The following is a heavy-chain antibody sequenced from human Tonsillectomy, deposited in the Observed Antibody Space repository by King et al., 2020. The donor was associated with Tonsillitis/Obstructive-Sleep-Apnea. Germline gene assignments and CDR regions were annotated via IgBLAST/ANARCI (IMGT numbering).Heavy chain of an antibody. CDR2: ISWNSGRI. D-gene: IGHD6-19*01. CDR3: AKDSGIAVAGTLGFDY. CDR1: GFTFDDYA. J-gene: IGHJ4*02. Sequence: QLVQSGGGLVQPGRSLRLSCAASGFTFDDYAMHWVRQAPGKGLEWVSGISWNSGRIDYVDSVKGRFTISRDNAKNSLNLQINNLRAEDTALYYCAKDSGIAVAGTLGFDYWGQGTLVTVSS. V-gene: IGHV3-9*01.